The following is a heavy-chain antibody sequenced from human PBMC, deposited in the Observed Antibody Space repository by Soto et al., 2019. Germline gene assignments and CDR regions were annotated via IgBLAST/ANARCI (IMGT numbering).Heavy chain of an antibody. V-gene: IGHV4-30-4*01. D-gene: IGHD1-26*01. J-gene: IGHJ4*02. CDR2: IHSGGTT. CDR1: GASISNGYYS. CDR3: ARGPSGDKVDY. Sequence: QVQLQEPGPRLVEPSHTLSLTCTVSGASISNGYYSWSWIRQSPGTGLEWIGHIHSGGTTYSHPSLKSPLTISVDMSKNQFSLKLSSLTAADTAVYYCARGPSGDKVDYWGQGTLVTVSS.